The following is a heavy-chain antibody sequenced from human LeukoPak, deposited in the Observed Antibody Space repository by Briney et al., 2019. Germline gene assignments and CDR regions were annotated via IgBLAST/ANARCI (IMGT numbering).Heavy chain of an antibody. CDR1: GYTFTSYD. D-gene: IGHD1-26*01. CDR3: ARVGVGAYLDAFDF. V-gene: IGHV1-8*01. Sequence: ASVKVSCKASGYTFTSYDINWVRQATGQGLEWMGWMNPNSGNTGYAQKLLGRVTMTTDTSTTTAYMELRSLRSDDTAVYYCARVGVGAYLDAFDFWGKGTMVTVSS. CDR2: MNPNSGNT. J-gene: IGHJ3*01.